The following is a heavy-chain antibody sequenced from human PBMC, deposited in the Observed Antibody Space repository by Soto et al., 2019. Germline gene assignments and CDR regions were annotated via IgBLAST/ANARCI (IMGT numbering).Heavy chain of an antibody. CDR1: GDSFTSYC. CDR2: IYPGDSNT. D-gene: IGHD2-2*02. Sequence: GESLTLSCTVSGDSFTSYCIGWGGRMPGKGLEWIGIIYPGDSNTRYSPSFQGQVTISADKSISSAYLQWSSLKASDTAMYYCARQGYCSNTACYSVDYWGQGTLVTVSS. V-gene: IGHV5-51*01. J-gene: IGHJ4*02. CDR3: ARQGYCSNTACYSVDY.